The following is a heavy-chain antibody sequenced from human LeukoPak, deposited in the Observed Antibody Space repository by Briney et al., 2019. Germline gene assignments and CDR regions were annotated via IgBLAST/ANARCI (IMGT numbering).Heavy chain of an antibody. V-gene: IGHV3-7*01. CDR3: ARHGLYSFDY. CDR1: GLTFSGYW. J-gene: IGHJ4*02. CDR2: IKEDGTEK. D-gene: IGHD2-8*01. Sequence: GGSLRLSCAASGLTFSGYWLSWVRQAPGKGLEWVANIKEDGTEKYYMDSVKGRFTISRDSAKNSLYLQMNSLRAADTAVYYCARHGLYSFDYWGQGTLVTVSS.